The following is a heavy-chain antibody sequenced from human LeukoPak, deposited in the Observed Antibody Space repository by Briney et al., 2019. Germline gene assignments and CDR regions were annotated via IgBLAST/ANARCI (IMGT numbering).Heavy chain of an antibody. V-gene: IGHV3-30*02. Sequence: PGGSLSLSLAASGFTSIYKGMNGVRQVPGRGLSWLPFIGIDGGNKYYADSVKGRFTISRDNSKNTLYLEMNSLRAEDTAVYYCAKRKDASGSYHTQPYFDYWGQGTLVTVSS. CDR1: GFTSIYKG. CDR2: IGIDGGNK. J-gene: IGHJ4*02. CDR3: AKRKDASGSYHTQPYFDY. D-gene: IGHD3-10*01.